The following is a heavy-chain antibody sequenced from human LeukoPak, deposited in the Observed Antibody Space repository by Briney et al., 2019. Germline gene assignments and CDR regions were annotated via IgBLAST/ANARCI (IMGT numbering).Heavy chain of an antibody. J-gene: IGHJ3*02. V-gene: IGHV1-24*01. D-gene: IGHD4-17*01. CDR1: GYTLTELS. CDR3: ATDTVTTGFNAFDI. CDR2: FDPEDGET. Sequence: VKVSCKVSGYTLTELSMHWVRQAPGKGLEWMGGFDPEDGETIYAQKFQGRVTMTEDTSTDTAYMELSSLRSEDTAVYYCATDTVTTGFNAFDIWGQGTMVTVSS.